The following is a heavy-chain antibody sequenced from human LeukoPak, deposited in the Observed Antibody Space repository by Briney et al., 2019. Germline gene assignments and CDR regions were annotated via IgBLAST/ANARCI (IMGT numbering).Heavy chain of an antibody. CDR2: ISSTSTYI. Sequence: GGSLRLSCAASGFTFRSYCLNSVRQAPGTGLEWVASISSTSTYIYYADSVKGRFTISRDNAKNSLYLQMNSLRAEDTAVYYCARDAGGYPEYFQHWGQGTLVTVSS. J-gene: IGHJ1*01. CDR1: GFTFRSYC. D-gene: IGHD1-26*01. CDR3: ARDAGGYPEYFQH. V-gene: IGHV3-21*01.